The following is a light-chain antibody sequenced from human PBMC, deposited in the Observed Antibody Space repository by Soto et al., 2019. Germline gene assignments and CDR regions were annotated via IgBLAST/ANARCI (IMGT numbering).Light chain of an antibody. J-gene: IGKJ3*01. CDR2: GAS. CDR1: QSVSSSY. Sequence: EIVLTQSPGTLSLSPGERATLSCRASQSVSSSYLSWYQQKPGHAPRLLIYGASSRATGIPDRFSGSGSGTDFTLTISRLEPEDFAVYYCQQYGSSLFTFGPGTKVDIK. CDR3: QQYGSSLFT. V-gene: IGKV3-20*01.